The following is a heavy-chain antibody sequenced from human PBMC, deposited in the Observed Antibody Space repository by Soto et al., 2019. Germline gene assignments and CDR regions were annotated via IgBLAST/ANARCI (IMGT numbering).Heavy chain of an antibody. J-gene: IGHJ6*02. CDR3: ARGPGYCSSTSCYSYYYGMDV. V-gene: IGHV1-8*01. Sequence: QVQLVQSGAEVKKPGASVKVSCKASGYAFTSYDINWVRQATGQGLEWMGWMNPNSGNTGYAQKVQGRVTMTRNTSISTAYMELSSLRSEEKAVYYCARGPGYCSSTSCYSYYYGMDVWGQGTTVTVSS. CDR1: GYAFTSYD. D-gene: IGHD2-2*01. CDR2: MNPNSGNT.